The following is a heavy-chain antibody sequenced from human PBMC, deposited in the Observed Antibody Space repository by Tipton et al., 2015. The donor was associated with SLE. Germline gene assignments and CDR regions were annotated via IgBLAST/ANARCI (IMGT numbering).Heavy chain of an antibody. D-gene: IGHD2-15*01. CDR2: IYYSGTT. V-gene: IGHV4-38-2*01. J-gene: IGHJ4*02. CDR3: ARLVVVVAATGHFDY. Sequence: TLSLTCAVSGYSISSGYYWGWIRQPPGKGLEWIGSIYYSGTTYYNPSLKSRLTISVDTSKNQFSLKLNSVTAADTAVYYCARLVVVVAATGHFDYWGQGALVTVSS. CDR1: GYSISSGYY.